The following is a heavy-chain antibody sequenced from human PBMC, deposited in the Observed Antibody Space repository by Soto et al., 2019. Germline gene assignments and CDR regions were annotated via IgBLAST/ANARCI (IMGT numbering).Heavy chain of an antibody. CDR3: ARWGGRQIVVVPAAKGQGYYYYGMDV. CDR2: IYYSGST. D-gene: IGHD2-2*01. Sequence: TLSLTCTVSGGSISSGGYYWSWIRQHPGKGLEWIGYIYYSGSTYYNPSLKSRVTISVDTSKNPFSLKLSSVTAADTAVYYGARWGGRQIVVVPAAKGQGYYYYGMDVWGQGTTVTVSS. J-gene: IGHJ6*02. V-gene: IGHV4-31*03. CDR1: GGSISSGGYY.